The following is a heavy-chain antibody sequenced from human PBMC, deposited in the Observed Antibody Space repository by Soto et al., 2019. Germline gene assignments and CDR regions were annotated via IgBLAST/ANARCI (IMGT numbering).Heavy chain of an antibody. D-gene: IGHD6-19*01. CDR2: IIPLFGTA. CDR3: ARDGIGIAVASTYYGMDV. J-gene: IGHJ6*02. Sequence: QMQLLQSGAEVRTPGSSVRVSCKASGGTFSNYAISWVRQAPGQGLEWVGGIIPLFGTANYAQKFQGRVTITADESTGTAYVELSGLTSGDTAVYYCARDGIGIAVASTYYGMDVWGQGTTVTVAS. V-gene: IGHV1-69*01. CDR1: GGTFSNYA.